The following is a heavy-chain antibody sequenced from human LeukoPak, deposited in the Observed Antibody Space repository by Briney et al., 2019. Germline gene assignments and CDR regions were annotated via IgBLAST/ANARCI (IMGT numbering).Heavy chain of an antibody. J-gene: IGHJ4*02. CDR1: RFTFSSYS. CDR3: ARGWGNSGYDVDY. V-gene: IGHV3-30*04. Sequence: GGSLRLSCAASRFTFSSYSMRWVRQAPGKVLEWVAIISYDGTNKYYTDSVKGRFSISRDNSKHTLYLQMNSLRHEDTSVYYCARGWGNSGYDVDYWGQGTLVTVSS. CDR2: ISYDGTNK. D-gene: IGHD5-12*01.